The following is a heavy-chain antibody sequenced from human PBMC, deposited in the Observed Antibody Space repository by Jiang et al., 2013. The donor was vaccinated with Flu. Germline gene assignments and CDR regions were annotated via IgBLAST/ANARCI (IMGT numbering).Heavy chain of an antibody. CDR3: ARVLFATTYAFDM. CDR2: IYYSGST. CDR1: GGSISSYY. J-gene: IGHJ3*02. D-gene: IGHD1-26*01. V-gene: IGHV4-59*12. Sequence: GLVKPSETLSLTCTVSGGSISSYYWSWIRQPPGKGLEWIGYIYYSGSTNYNPSLKSRVTISVDTSKNQFSLKLSSVTAADTAVYYCARVLFATTYAFDMWGQGTIITVSS.